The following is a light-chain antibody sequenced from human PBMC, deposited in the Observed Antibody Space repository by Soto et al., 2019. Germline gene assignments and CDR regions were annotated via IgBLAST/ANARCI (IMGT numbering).Light chain of an antibody. CDR1: QTISGW. Sequence: DIQMTQSPSTLSASVGDTVTITCRASQTISGWLAWYQQRPGKAPNLLIFDASTLESGVPSRFSGSGSGTTFTLTISSLQSDDFATYYCLHTTDFTFGQGTKVEIK. CDR2: DAS. V-gene: IGKV1-5*01. J-gene: IGKJ2*01. CDR3: LHTTDFT.